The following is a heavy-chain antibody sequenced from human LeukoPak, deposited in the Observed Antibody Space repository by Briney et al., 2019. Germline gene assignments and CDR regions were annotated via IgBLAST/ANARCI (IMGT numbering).Heavy chain of an antibody. D-gene: IGHD2-21*01. Sequence: GRSLRLSCAASGFTFDDYAMHWVRQAPGKGLEWVSGISWNSGSIGYADSVKGRFTISRDNAKNSLYLQMNSLRAEDTAVYYCAKDREFRGYEGMDVWGQGTTVTVSS. CDR1: GFTFDDYA. V-gene: IGHV3-9*01. J-gene: IGHJ6*02. CDR3: AKDREFRGYEGMDV. CDR2: ISWNSGSI.